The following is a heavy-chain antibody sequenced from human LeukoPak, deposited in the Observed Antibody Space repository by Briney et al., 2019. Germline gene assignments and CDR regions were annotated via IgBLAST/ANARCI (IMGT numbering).Heavy chain of an antibody. V-gene: IGHV4-4*07. J-gene: IGHJ4*02. D-gene: IGHD6-19*01. CDR1: GGSISSYY. CDR2: IYTSGST. Sequence: SETLSLTCTVSGGSISSYYWSWIRQPAGKGLEWIGRIYTSGSTNYNPSLKSRVTMSVDTSKNQFSLKLSSVTAAGTAVYYCARGNSGWVVLDYFDYWGQGTLVTVSS. CDR3: ARGNSGWVVLDYFDY.